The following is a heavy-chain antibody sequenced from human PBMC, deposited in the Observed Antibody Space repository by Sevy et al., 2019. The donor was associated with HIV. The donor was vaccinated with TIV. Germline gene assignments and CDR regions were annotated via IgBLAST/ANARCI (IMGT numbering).Heavy chain of an antibody. CDR3: ARGAVVIGTTATPVLDF. J-gene: IGHJ4*02. CDR2: IYNNIGST. CDR1: DDSINSYY. V-gene: IGHV4-59*08. D-gene: IGHD2-2*01. Sequence: SETLSLTCSVSDDSINSYYWSWIRQPPGKGLEWIGYIYNNIGSTSYNPSLTSRVTISVDTSKNHFSLKLTSVTAADTAIYYCARGAVVIGTTATPVLDFWGLRSLVTASS.